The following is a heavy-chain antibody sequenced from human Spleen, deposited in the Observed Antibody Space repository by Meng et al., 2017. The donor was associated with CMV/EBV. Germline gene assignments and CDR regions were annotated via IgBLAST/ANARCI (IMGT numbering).Heavy chain of an antibody. V-gene: IGHV4-34*01. CDR1: GVSFSCSY. CDR2: INHSGST. D-gene: IGHD2-15*01. CDR3: ARGGGSRYPNWFDP. J-gene: IGHJ5*02. Sequence: VYGVSFSCSYGSWLRQPPGKGLEGIGEINHSGSTNYNPSLKSRVTISVDTSKNQFSLKLSSVTAADTAVYYCARGGGSRYPNWFDPWGQGTLVTVSS.